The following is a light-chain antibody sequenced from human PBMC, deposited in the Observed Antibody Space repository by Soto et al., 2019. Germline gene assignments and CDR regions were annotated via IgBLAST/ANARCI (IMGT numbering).Light chain of an antibody. V-gene: IGKV4-1*01. CDR1: QSVLYSSNNRNY. J-gene: IGKJ1*01. CDR2: WAS. CDR3: QQYYSTPPT. Sequence: DIVMTQSPDSLAVSLGERATINCKSSQSVLYSSNNRNYLAWYQLKPGQPPKLLIYWASTRESGVPDRFSGSGSETDFTLTISSLQAEDVAVYYCQQYYSTPPTFGQGTKVEIK.